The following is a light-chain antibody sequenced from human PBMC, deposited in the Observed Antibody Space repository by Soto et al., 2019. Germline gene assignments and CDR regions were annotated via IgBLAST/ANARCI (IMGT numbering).Light chain of an antibody. Sequence: EIVMTQSPATLSVSPGERATLSCRASQSVRSNVAWYQQKPGHTHRLLIYSASIGATGTQARFSGSGSGSDFTLTIRSLQSEDFAVYYCKQYNKWPLTFGPGTKVDIK. CDR1: QSVRSN. J-gene: IGKJ3*01. CDR2: SAS. CDR3: KQYNKWPLT. V-gene: IGKV3-15*01.